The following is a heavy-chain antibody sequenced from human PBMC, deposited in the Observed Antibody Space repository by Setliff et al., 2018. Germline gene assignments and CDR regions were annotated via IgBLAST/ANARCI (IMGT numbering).Heavy chain of an antibody. J-gene: IGHJ4*01. Sequence: SETLSLTCTVSDDSFTSSRYYWGWIRQAPGSGLEWIGSISYSGTPYYNASVESRVTISIDTSRNQFSLELHSVTVADTATYYCVRPGGTTVVARHFDYWGSGILVTVSS. V-gene: IGHV4-39*01. CDR2: ISYSGTP. D-gene: IGHD2-15*01. CDR1: DDSFTSSRYY. CDR3: VRPGGTTVVARHFDY.